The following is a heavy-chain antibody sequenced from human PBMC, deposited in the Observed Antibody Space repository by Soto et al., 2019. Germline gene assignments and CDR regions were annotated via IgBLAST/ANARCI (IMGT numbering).Heavy chain of an antibody. CDR2: IRGSGDNT. D-gene: IGHD4-4*01. V-gene: IGHV3-23*01. CDR3: ARFYLNYVNYFDY. J-gene: IGHJ4*02. Sequence: GGSLRLSCAASGFTFSSYAMSWVRQAPGKGLEWVSAIRGSGDNTYYADSVKGRFTISRDNSKNTLYLQMNSLRAEDTAVYYCARFYLNYVNYFDYWGQGALVTVSS. CDR1: GFTFSSYA.